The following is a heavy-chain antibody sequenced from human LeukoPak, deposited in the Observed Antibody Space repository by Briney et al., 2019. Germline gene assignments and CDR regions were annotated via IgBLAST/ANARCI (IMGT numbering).Heavy chain of an antibody. V-gene: IGHV3-74*01. CDR1: GFTFSNYW. D-gene: IGHD1-26*01. CDR2: IKDDGSMT. J-gene: IGHJ3*02. Sequence: GGSLRLSCAASGFTFSNYWMHWVRQVPGKGLVWVSRIKDDGSMTDYADSVKGRFTISRDNSKDTLYPQMNSLRAEDTAVYYCARDGGTIKWEPEAFDIWGQGTMVTVSS. CDR3: ARDGGTIKWEPEAFDI.